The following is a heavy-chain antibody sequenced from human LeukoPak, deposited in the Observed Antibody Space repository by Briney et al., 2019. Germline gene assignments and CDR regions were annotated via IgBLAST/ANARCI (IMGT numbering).Heavy chain of an antibody. CDR2: IHYSGST. D-gene: IGHD3-10*01. Sequence: SETLSLTCTVSGVSISSYYWSWIRQPPGKGLEWIGYIHYSGSTNYNPSLKSRATISVDTSQNQLSLKLSSVTAADTAVYYCARRLLWFGESFDYWGQGTLVTVSS. J-gene: IGHJ4*02. CDR3: ARRLLWFGESFDY. V-gene: IGHV4-59*08. CDR1: GVSISSYY.